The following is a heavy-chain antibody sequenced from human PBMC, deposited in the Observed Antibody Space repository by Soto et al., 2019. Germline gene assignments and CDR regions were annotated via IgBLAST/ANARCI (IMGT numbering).Heavy chain of an antibody. V-gene: IGHV1-69*01. CDR3: AREGRAAALITIFGVDNRGDYYSYVIDV. CDR2: VITIFGTA. D-gene: IGHD3-3*01. J-gene: IGHJ6*02. Sequence: QGQLVQSGAEVKKPGSSVKVSCKASVGTFSSYAISWVRQAPGQGLEWLGGVITIFGTANSAQKFQGRVTIAVDESTSTAYMELSSLSLEDTAVYYCAREGRAAALITIFGVDNRGDYYSYVIDVWCQGTTVTVSS. CDR1: VGTFSSYA.